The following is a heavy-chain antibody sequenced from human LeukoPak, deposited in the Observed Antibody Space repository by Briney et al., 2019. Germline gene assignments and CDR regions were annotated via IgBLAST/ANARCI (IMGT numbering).Heavy chain of an antibody. J-gene: IGHJ4*02. CDR2: ISAYNGNT. CDR3: ATAPHDYDFWSGYPDY. V-gene: IGHV1-18*01. Sequence: ASVKVSCKASGYTFTSYGISWVRQAPGQGLEWMGWISAYNGNTNYAQKLQGRVTMTTDTSTSTAYMELRSLRSDDTAVYYCATAPHDYDFWSGYPDYWGQGTLVTVSS. D-gene: IGHD3-3*01. CDR1: GYTFTSYG.